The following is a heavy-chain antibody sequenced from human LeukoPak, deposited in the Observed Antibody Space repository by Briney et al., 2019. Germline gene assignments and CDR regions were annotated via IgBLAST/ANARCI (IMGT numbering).Heavy chain of an antibody. CDR2: IYYSGST. Sequence: SETLSLTCTVSGGSISNYYWSWIRQSPGKGLEWIGYIYYSGSTNHNPSLKSRVTISVDTSKNQFSLSLRSVTAADTAVYYCARLDILVPRAVEWFDPWGQGTLVIVSS. J-gene: IGHJ5*02. CDR3: ARLDILVPRAVEWFDP. CDR1: GGSISNYY. V-gene: IGHV4-59*12. D-gene: IGHD3-9*01.